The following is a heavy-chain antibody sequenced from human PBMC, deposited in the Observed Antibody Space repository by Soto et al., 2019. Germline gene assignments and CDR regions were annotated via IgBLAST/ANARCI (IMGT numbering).Heavy chain of an antibody. CDR1: GGTFSSYA. D-gene: IGHD2-2*02. CDR3: ARGLAVVVPVAILGIDYYYGMDV. CDR2: IIPIFGTA. Sequence: QVQLVQTGAEVKKPGSSVKVSCKASGGTFSSYAISWVRQAPGQGLEWMGGIIPIFGTANYAQKIQGRVTITGDEATSTAYMELSSLRSEVRAVYYCARGLAVVVPVAILGIDYYYGMDVWGQGTTVTVSS. V-gene: IGHV1-69*01. J-gene: IGHJ6*02.